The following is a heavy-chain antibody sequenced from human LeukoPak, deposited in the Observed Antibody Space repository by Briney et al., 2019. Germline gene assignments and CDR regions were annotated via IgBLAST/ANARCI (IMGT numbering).Heavy chain of an antibody. CDR3: ARGGKQWRGGNYFDS. CDR2: ITTGRGET. CDR1: GDTFTDYA. J-gene: IGHJ4*02. D-gene: IGHD6-19*01. Sequence: ASVKVSCKASGDTFTDYALHWVRQAPGQSLEWMGWITTGRGETRYSQEFQRRITLTRDTSASTVYMDLSDLRSEDTAVYYCARGGKQWRGGNYFDSWGQETLVAVSS. V-gene: IGHV1-3*03.